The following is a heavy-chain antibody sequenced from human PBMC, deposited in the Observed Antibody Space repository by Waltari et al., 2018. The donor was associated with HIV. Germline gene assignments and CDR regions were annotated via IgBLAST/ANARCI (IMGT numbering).Heavy chain of an antibody. Sequence: QLLESGGALVQPGGSMRLTCVASGFSISYYAMDWVRQAPGKGLEWLSVIGAYGFTTYYKETVKGRFTISRDNSKNTGSLQMNNLRGDDTAIYYCVKRRGNGADSKEGDFWGQGTRVTVSA. V-gene: IGHV3-23*01. CDR1: GFSISYYA. CDR2: IGAYGFTT. CDR3: VKRRGNGADSKEGDF. D-gene: IGHD3-16*01. J-gene: IGHJ4*02.